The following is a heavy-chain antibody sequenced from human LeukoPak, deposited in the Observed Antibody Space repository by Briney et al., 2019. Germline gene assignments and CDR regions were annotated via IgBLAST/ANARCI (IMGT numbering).Heavy chain of an antibody. D-gene: IGHD2-2*02. V-gene: IGHV3-11*04. Sequence: PGGSLRLSCAASGFTFSDYYMSWIRQAPGKGLEWVSYISSSGSTIYYADSVKGRFTISRDNAKNSLYPQMNSLRAEDTAVYYCTGVPAAIEVENWFDPWGQGTLVTVSS. CDR2: ISSSGSTI. CDR1: GFTFSDYY. J-gene: IGHJ5*02. CDR3: TGVPAAIEVENWFDP.